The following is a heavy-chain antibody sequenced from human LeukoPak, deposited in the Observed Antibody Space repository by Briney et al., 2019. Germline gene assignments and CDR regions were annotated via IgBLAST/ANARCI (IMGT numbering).Heavy chain of an antibody. D-gene: IGHD1-26*01. J-gene: IGHJ6*02. CDR1: GGSIISSSYY. Sequence: SETLSLTCTVSGGSIISSSYYWGWIRQPPGKGLEWIGSIYYSGSTYYNPSLRSRVTISVDTSKNQFSLKLSSVTAADTAVYYCARVGKPIRLRHHNVGVGATMARSYYYGMDVWGQGTTVTVSS. V-gene: IGHV4-39*01. CDR3: ARVGKPIRLRHHNVGVGATMARSYYYGMDV. CDR2: IYYSGST.